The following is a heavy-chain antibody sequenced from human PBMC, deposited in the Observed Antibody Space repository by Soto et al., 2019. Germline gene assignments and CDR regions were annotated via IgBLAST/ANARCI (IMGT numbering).Heavy chain of an antibody. J-gene: IGHJ3*02. CDR1: GFTFSTDG. Sequence: GGSLRLSCAASGFTFSTDGMSWVRQAPGKGLEWVANIKQDGSEKWYVDSVKGRFTISRDNAKNSLYLQMNTLRAEDTAVYYCARGDYYDSSGPFSDAFDIWGQGTMVTVSS. CDR2: IKQDGSEK. CDR3: ARGDYYDSSGPFSDAFDI. V-gene: IGHV3-7*04. D-gene: IGHD3-22*01.